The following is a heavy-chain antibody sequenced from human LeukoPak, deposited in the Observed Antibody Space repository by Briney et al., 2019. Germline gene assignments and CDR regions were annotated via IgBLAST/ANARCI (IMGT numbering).Heavy chain of an antibody. V-gene: IGHV3-7*01. CDR3: MTGGHYSGT. CDR2: IKPDGSEE. CDR1: GFTSSSHR. J-gene: IGHJ5*02. Sequence: GGSLRLSCAASGFTSSSHRMGWVRQAPGKGLEWVANIKPDGSEENYVDSVKGRFTISRDNAKNSMYLQMSSLRVEDTAVYYCMTGGHYSGTWGQGSLVTVSS. D-gene: IGHD2-21*02.